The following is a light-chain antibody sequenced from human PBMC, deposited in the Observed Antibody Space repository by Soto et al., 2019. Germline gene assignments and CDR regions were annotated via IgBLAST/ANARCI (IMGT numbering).Light chain of an antibody. CDR3: QTWGTDIVV. CDR2: LNSDGSH. V-gene: IGLV4-69*01. Sequence: QSVLTQSPSASASLGASVKLTCTLSSGHSSYAIAWHQQQPEKGPRYLMKLNSDGSHSKGDGIPDRFSGSSSGAERYLTISSLQSEDEAYYYCQTWGTDIVVFGGGTKLTVL. J-gene: IGLJ2*01. CDR1: SGHSSYA.